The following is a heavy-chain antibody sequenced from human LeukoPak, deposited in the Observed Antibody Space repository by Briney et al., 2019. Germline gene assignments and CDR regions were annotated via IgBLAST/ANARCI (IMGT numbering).Heavy chain of an antibody. CDR3: ARGTYDFWSPQRLTRFDP. D-gene: IGHD3-3*01. Sequence: PETLSLTCAVYGGSFSGYYWSWIRQPPGKGLEWIGEINHSGSTNYNPSLKSRVTISVDTSKNQFSLKLSSVTAADTAVYYCARGTYDFWSPQRLTRFDPWGQGTLVTVSS. V-gene: IGHV4-34*01. CDR1: GGSFSGYY. CDR2: INHSGST. J-gene: IGHJ5*02.